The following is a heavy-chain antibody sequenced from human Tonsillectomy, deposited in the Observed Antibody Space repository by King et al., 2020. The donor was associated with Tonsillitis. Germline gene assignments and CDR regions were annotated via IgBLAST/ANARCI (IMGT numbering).Heavy chain of an antibody. J-gene: IGHJ4*02. CDR1: GGTFSGYS. V-gene: IGHV1-69*06. CDR3: ARATHCSGGNCYAAHFDY. D-gene: IGHD2-15*01. Sequence: VQLVESGAEAKKPGSSVKVSCKASGGTFSGYSFTWVRQAPGQGLEWMGGIIPIYGTANYAQQFQGRLTITADRSTSTAYMELNSLRSEDTALYFCARATHCSGGNCYAAHFDYWGQGTLVTVSS. CDR2: IIPIYGTA.